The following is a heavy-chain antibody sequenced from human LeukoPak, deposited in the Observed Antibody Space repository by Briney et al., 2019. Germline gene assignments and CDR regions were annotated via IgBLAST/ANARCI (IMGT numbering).Heavy chain of an antibody. D-gene: IGHD6-13*01. V-gene: IGHV3-30*18. CDR2: ISYDGSNK. CDR1: GFTFSSYG. J-gene: IGHJ4*02. Sequence: PGGSLRLSCAASGFTFSSYGMHWVRQAPGKGLEWVAVISYDGSNKYYADSVKGRFTISRDNSKNTLYLQMNSLRAEDTAVYYCAKDLIAAAADYYFDYWGQGTLVTVSS. CDR3: AKDLIAAAADYYFDY.